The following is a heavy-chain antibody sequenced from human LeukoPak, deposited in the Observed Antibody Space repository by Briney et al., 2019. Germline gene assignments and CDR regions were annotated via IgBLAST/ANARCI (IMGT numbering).Heavy chain of an antibody. CDR1: GGSIISNTYY. V-gene: IGHV4-39*01. D-gene: IGHD2-21*02. CDR3: ARQGVTAY. CDR2: IHFSGGT. J-gene: IGHJ4*02. Sequence: PSETLSLTCTVSGGSIISNTYYWGWIRQPPGKGLEWIGSIHFSGGTYYNPSLKSRVTISVDTSKSQFSLNLSSVTAADTAVYYCARQGVTAYWGQGTLVTVSS.